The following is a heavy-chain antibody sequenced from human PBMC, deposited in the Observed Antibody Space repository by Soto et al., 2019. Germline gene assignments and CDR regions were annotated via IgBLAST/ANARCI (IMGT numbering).Heavy chain of an antibody. D-gene: IGHD6-13*01. V-gene: IGHV3-7*05. Sequence: EVQLEESGGDLVQPGGSLRLSCAASGFTLSAYWMTWVRQAPGKGLEWVSNINRDGSKKSYLDSVRGRFTISRDNVGNSLYLQMDSRRADTTALYYCARDVSPGSSSLYRDDVDIWGQGTMVTVSP. J-gene: IGHJ3*02. CDR3: ARDVSPGSSSLYRDDVDI. CDR2: INRDGSKK. CDR1: GFTLSAYW.